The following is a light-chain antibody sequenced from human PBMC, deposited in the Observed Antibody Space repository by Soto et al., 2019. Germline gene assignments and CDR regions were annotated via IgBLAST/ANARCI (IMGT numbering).Light chain of an antibody. CDR1: QSLLHSNGYNS. CDR3: IQALQTPWT. J-gene: IGKJ1*01. V-gene: IGKV2-28*01. CDR2: WGS. Sequence: DIVMTPSPLSLPVTPGEPASISCRSSQSLLHSNGYNSLDWYLQKPGQSPQLLIYWGSNRASGVPDRFSGSGSGTDFTLKISRVEAEDVGVYYCIQALQTPWTFGQGTKVDIK.